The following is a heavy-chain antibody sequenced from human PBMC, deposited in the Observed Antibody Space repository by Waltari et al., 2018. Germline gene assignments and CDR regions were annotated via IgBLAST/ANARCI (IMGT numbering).Heavy chain of an antibody. V-gene: IGHV1-69*12. CDR2: ISPSFDKS. CDR3: ARDGNHGAFEV. Sequence: VQLIQSGAEVKRPGLPVRVSCQVSGGTFSPYTLSCVRQAPGQGLEWMGAISPSFDKSNYVQRFQGRVTFSADESTSTTYMELSSLKSDDTAVYYCARDGNHGAFEVWGQGTMVTVSS. D-gene: IGHD1-26*01. J-gene: IGHJ3*01. CDR1: GGTFSPYT.